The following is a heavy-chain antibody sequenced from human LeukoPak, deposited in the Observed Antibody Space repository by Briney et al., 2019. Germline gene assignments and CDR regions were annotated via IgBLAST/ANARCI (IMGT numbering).Heavy chain of an antibody. Sequence: SETLSLTCTVSGGSISSSSYCWSWIRQPAGKGLEWIGHIHTSGSTNYNSSLKSRVTISVDTSKNQFPLKLSSVTAADTAVYYCARVGYYYDSSGYSSVFDYWGQGTLVTVSS. J-gene: IGHJ4*02. D-gene: IGHD3-22*01. CDR3: ARVGYYYDSSGYSSVFDY. CDR2: IHTSGST. CDR1: GGSISSSSYC. V-gene: IGHV4-61*09.